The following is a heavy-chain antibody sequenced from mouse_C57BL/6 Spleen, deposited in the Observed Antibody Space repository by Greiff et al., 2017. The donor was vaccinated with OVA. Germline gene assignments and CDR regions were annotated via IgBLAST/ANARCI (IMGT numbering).Heavy chain of an antibody. CDR2: ISYDGSN. CDR1: GYSITSGYY. D-gene: IGHD2-5*01. J-gene: IGHJ3*01. CDR3: ARDKDSNWFAY. Sequence: EVQRVESGPGLVKPSQSLSLTCSVTGYSITSGYYWNWIRQFPGNKLEWMGYISYDGSNNYNPSLKNRISITRDTSKNQFFLKLNSVTTEDTATYYCARDKDSNWFAYWGQGTLVTVSA. V-gene: IGHV3-6*01.